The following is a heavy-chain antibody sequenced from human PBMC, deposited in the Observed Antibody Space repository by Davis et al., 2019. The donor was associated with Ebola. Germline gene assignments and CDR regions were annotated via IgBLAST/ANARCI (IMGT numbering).Heavy chain of an antibody. Sequence: PSETLSLTCSAFGDSINSGDFSWSWVRQPPGKGLEWIGYIWPSASFYYNPSIRSRVTISIRMPMKQFSLRLNSVTAADTAVYYCARAPQSSGWSWIRYYFDYWGQGTLVTVSS. D-gene: IGHD6-13*01. V-gene: IGHV4-30-2*01. CDR2: IWPSASF. CDR1: GDSINSGDFS. J-gene: IGHJ4*02. CDR3: ARAPQSSGWSWIRYYFDY.